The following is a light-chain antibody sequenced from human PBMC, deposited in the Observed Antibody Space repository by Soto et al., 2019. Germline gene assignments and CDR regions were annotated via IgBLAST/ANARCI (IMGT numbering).Light chain of an antibody. J-gene: IGLJ2*01. V-gene: IGLV2-14*03. CDR2: DVN. Sequence: QSALTQPASVSGSPGQSIIISCTGTRSDIGAYNFVSWYQQHPGEVPKLILYDVNVRPSGVSNRFSGSKSGNTASLTISGLQAEDEADYYCTSWTTSTTMIFGGGTKVTVL. CDR1: RSDIGAYNF. CDR3: TSWTTSTTMI.